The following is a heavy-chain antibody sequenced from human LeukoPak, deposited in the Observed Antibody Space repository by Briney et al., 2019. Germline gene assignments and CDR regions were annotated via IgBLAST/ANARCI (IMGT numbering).Heavy chain of an antibody. D-gene: IGHD3-22*01. CDR2: ISSSGSTI. CDR3: ARVQYHYYDSSGHPNY. J-gene: IGHJ4*02. V-gene: IGHV3-11*04. Sequence: PGGSLRLSCAASGFTFSDYYMSWIRQAPGKGLEWVSYISSSGSTIYYADSVKGRFTISRDNAKNSLYLQMNSLRAEDTAVYYCARVQYHYYDSSGHPNYWGQGTLVTVSS. CDR1: GFTFSDYY.